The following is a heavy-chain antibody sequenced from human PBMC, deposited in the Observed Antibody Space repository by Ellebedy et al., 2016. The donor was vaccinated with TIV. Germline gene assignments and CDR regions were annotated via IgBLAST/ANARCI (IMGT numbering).Heavy chain of an antibody. Sequence: GESLKISCKGSGYSFTSYWIGWVRQMPGKGLEWMGFIYPGDSDTRYSPSFQGQVTISADKSISTAYLQWSSLKASDTAMYYCARSRNRVVITLDAFDIWGQGTLVTVSS. CDR2: IYPGDSDT. V-gene: IGHV5-51*01. J-gene: IGHJ4*02. CDR1: GYSFTSYW. CDR3: ARSRNRVVITLDAFDI. D-gene: IGHD3-22*01.